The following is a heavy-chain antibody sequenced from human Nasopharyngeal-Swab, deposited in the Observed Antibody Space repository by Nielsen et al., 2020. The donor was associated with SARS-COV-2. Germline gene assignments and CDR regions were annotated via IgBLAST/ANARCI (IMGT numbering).Heavy chain of an antibody. CDR1: GDRVSGNSGA. J-gene: IGHJ5*02. CDR2: TYYRSKWNN. D-gene: IGHD3-10*01. V-gene: IGHV6-1*01. Sequence: SQTLSLTCAISGDRVSGNSGAWNWIRQSPSRGLEWLARTYYRSKWNNDYAESVKSRLTVTADTSKNQFSLQLNSVTPEDTAVYYCARDPNYGLGPYGENWFDPWGPGTLVTVSS. CDR3: ARDPNYGLGPYGENWFDP.